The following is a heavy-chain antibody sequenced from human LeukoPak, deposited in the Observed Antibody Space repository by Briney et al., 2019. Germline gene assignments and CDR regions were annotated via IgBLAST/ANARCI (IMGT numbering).Heavy chain of an antibody. D-gene: IGHD3-22*01. CDR1: GFSLSTSGMC. CDR3: ARVTGYMIEDYFDY. J-gene: IGHJ4*02. CDR2: IYYSGST. V-gene: IGHV4-61*08. Sequence: ESGPALVKPTQTLTLTCTFSGFSLSTSGMCVSWIRQPPGKGLEWIGYIYYSGSTDYNPSLKSRVTISVETSKNQFSLKLSSVTAADTAVYYCARVTGYMIEDYFDYWGQGTLVTVSS.